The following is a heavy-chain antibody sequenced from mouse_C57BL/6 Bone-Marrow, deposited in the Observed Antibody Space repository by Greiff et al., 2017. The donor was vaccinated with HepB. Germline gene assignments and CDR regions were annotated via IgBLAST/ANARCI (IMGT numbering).Heavy chain of an antibody. CDR2: ISSGSSTI. D-gene: IGHD2-3*01. J-gene: IGHJ3*01. CDR3: AGRDGYYAGAY. V-gene: IGHV5-17*01. Sequence: EVHLVESGGGLVKPGGSLKLSCAASGFTFSDYGMHWVRQAPEKGLEWVAYISSGSSTIYYADTVKGRVTISRDNAKNTLFLQMISLRSEDTAMYYCAGRDGYYAGAYWGQGTLVTVSA. CDR1: GFTFSDYG.